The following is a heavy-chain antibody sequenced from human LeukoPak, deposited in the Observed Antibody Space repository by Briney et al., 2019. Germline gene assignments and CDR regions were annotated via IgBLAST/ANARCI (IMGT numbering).Heavy chain of an antibody. CDR1: GFTFVGNA. D-gene: IGHD1-14*01. CDR3: AREYMGGYFDY. J-gene: IGHJ4*02. CDR2: ISGSGDT. Sequence: GGSLRLSCAASGFTFVGNAVTWVCQAPGKGLEWVSTISGSGDTYYADSVKGRFTISRDNAKNSLYLQMNSLRAEDTAVYYCAREYMGGYFDYWGQGTLVTVSS. V-gene: IGHV3-23*01.